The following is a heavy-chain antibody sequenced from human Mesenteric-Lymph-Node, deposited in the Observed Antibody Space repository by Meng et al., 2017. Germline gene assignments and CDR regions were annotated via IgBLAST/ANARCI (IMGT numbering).Heavy chain of an antibody. V-gene: IGHV3-15*01. J-gene: IGHJ5*02. CDR3: ARDRIAAAGHNWFDP. CDR1: GFTFDDYD. CDR2: IKSKTDGGTT. D-gene: IGHD6-13*01. Sequence: GGSLRLSCAASGFTFDDYDMSWVRQAPGKGLEWVGRIKSKTDGGTTDYAAPVKGRFTISRDDSKNTLYLQMNSLRAEDTAVYYCARDRIAAAGHNWFDPWGQGTLVTVSS.